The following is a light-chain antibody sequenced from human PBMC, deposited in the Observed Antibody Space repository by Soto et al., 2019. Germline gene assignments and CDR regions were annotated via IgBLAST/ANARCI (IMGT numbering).Light chain of an antibody. CDR1: QAISNY. J-gene: IGKJ5*01. Sequence: DIQMTQSPSSLSASVGDRVTITCQARQAISNYLNWYQQKPGKAPKLLIYDASNLETGVPSRFSGSGSGTDFTFTISSLQPEDIATYYCQQYDNLPITFGQGTRLEIK. V-gene: IGKV1-33*01. CDR3: QQYDNLPIT. CDR2: DAS.